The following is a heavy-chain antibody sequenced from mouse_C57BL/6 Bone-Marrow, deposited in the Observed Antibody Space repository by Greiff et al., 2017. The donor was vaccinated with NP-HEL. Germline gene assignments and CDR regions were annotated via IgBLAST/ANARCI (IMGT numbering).Heavy chain of an antibody. CDR3: VRQGYYSNSYFDY. Sequence: EVMLVESGGGLVQPKGSLKLSCAASGFSFNTYAMNWVRQAPGKGLEWVARIRSKSNNYATYYADSVKDRFTISRDDSESMLYLQMNNLKTEDTAMYYCVRQGYYSNSYFDYWGQGTTLTVSS. CDR2: IRSKSNNYAT. J-gene: IGHJ2*01. CDR1: GFSFNTYA. D-gene: IGHD2-5*01. V-gene: IGHV10-1*01.